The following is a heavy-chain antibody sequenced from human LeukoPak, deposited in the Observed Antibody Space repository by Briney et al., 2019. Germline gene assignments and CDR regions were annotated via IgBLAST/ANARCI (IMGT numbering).Heavy chain of an antibody. Sequence: SQTLSLTCDVSGGSISSGGYSWSWIRLPPGKGLEWIGYIYYSGSAYYNPSLKSRFTISVDTSKNQFSLTLSSVTAADTAVYYCARELVGTIDSWGQGTLVTVSS. J-gene: IGHJ4*02. D-gene: IGHD1-1*01. CDR2: IYYSGSA. V-gene: IGHV4-30-4*07. CDR3: ARELVGTIDS. CDR1: GGSISSGGYS.